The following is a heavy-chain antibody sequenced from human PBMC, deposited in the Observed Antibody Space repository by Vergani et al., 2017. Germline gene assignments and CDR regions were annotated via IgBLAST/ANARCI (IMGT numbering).Heavy chain of an antibody. CDR1: GYTFTKVG. J-gene: IGHJ4*02. CDR3: ARGGGQTALDL. Sequence: QVQLVQSGAEVKKPGASVKVSCKASGYTFTKVGITWVRQAPGQGLQWMGWISAYNANTNFEQKLQGRVFMTTDTSTRTAYMELRSLRSDDKAVYYCARGGGQTALDLWGQGTLVTVSS. D-gene: IGHD5-18*01. V-gene: IGHV1-18*01. CDR2: ISAYNANT.